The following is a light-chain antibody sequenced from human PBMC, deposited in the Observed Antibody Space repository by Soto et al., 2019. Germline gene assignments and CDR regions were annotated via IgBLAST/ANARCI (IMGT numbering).Light chain of an antibody. CDR3: QQYNSYHS. CDR2: EAS. Sequence: DIQMTQSPSTVSASVGDRVTITYRASQTVYSWLAWYQQKPGKAPKLLISEASTLQSGVPSRFAGSGSGTEFTLTISSLQPDDFATYYCQQYNSYHSFGQGTKVDIK. V-gene: IGKV1-5*03. J-gene: IGKJ1*01. CDR1: QTVYSW.